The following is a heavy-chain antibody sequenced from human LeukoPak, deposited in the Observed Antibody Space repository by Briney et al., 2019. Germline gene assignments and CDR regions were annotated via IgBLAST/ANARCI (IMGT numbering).Heavy chain of an antibody. Sequence: GGSLRLSCAASGFTFSSYCMSWVRQAPGKGLEWVANINHDGSEKYYVDSVKGRFTISRDKAKNSLYLQMNSLRAEDTAVYYCAKDMDYYDSSGSVRAADAFDIWGQGTMVTVSS. D-gene: IGHD3-22*01. V-gene: IGHV3-7*01. J-gene: IGHJ3*02. CDR2: INHDGSEK. CDR1: GFTFSSYC. CDR3: AKDMDYYDSSGSVRAADAFDI.